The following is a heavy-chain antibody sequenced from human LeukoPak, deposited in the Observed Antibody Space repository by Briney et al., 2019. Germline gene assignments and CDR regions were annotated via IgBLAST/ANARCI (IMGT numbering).Heavy chain of an antibody. CDR1: GGTFSTYA. D-gene: IGHD3-22*01. J-gene: IGHJ3*02. CDR2: IIPLFGTA. CDR3: ARYYYDSSGYYDTFDI. V-gene: IGHV1-69*06. Sequence: ASVKVSCKASGGTFSTYAINWVRQAPGQGLEWVGGIIPLFGTANYAQKFQGRVTIIADKSTSTAYMELSSLRSEDTAVYYCARYYYDSSGYYDTFDIWGQGTMVTVSS.